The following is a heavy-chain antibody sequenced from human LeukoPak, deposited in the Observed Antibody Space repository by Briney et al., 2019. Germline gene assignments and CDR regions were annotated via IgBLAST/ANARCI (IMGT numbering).Heavy chain of an antibody. Sequence: PSETPSLTCTVSGGSISSYYWSWIRQPPGKGLEWIGYIYYSGSTNYNPSLKSRVTISVDTSKNQFSLKLSSVTAAETAVYYCARVGYFDYYYMDVWGKGTTVTVSS. V-gene: IGHV4-59*01. CDR3: ARVGYFDYYYMDV. CDR2: IYYSGST. J-gene: IGHJ6*03. D-gene: IGHD3-9*01. CDR1: GGSISSYY.